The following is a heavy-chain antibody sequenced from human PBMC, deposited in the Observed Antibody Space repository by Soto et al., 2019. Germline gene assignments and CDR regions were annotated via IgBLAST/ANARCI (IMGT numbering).Heavy chain of an antibody. CDR1: GFTFSSYG. CDR2: ISYDGSNK. D-gene: IGHD6-13*01. V-gene: IGHV3-30*18. J-gene: IGHJ4*02. Sequence: QVQLVESGGGVVQPGRSLRLSCAASGFTFSSYGMHWVRQAPGKGLEWVAVISYDGSNKYYADSVKGRFTISRDNSKNTLYLQMNSLRAEDTAVYYCAKDRSSSWYSQSSIIDHWGQGTLVTVSS. CDR3: AKDRSSSWYSQSSIIDH.